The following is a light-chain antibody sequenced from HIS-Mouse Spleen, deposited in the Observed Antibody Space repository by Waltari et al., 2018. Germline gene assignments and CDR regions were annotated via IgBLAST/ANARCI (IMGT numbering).Light chain of an antibody. J-gene: IGLJ2*01. CDR3: CSYAGSSTFDVV. Sequence: QSALTQPASVSGSPGQSITIPCTGTSSDVGRYNLVSWYQQHPGKAPKLMIYEGSKRPSGVSNRFSGSKSGNTASLTISGLQAEDEADYYCCSYAGSSTFDVVFGGGTKLTVL. CDR1: SSDVGRYNL. CDR2: EGS. V-gene: IGLV2-23*03.